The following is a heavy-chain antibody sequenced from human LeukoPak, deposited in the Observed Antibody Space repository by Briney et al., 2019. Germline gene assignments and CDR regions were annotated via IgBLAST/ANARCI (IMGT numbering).Heavy chain of an antibody. J-gene: IGHJ5*02. D-gene: IGHD5-18*01. V-gene: IGHV1-2*02. CDR3: ARSPRLDTAVVNRP. Sequence: ASVKVSCKTSGYTFTGYYIHWVRQAPGQGLEWMGWINPNSGGTNYAQNFQGRVTMTRDTSINTAYMELGRLRSDDTAVYYCARSPRLDTAVVNRPWGQGTLITVSS. CDR1: GYTFTGYY. CDR2: INPNSGGT.